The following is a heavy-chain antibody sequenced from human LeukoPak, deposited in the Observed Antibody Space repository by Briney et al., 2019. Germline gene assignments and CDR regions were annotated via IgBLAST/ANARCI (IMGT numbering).Heavy chain of an antibody. V-gene: IGHV4-4*02. CDR1: GGSISSSNW. Sequence: SGTLSLTCAVSGGSISSSNWWSWVRQPPGKGLEWIGEIYHSGSTNYNPSLKSRVTISVDKSKNQFSLKLSSVTAADTAVYYCARDEGYYDSSGSGYWGQGTLVTVSS. CDR2: IYHSGST. D-gene: IGHD3-22*01. J-gene: IGHJ4*02. CDR3: ARDEGYYDSSGSGY.